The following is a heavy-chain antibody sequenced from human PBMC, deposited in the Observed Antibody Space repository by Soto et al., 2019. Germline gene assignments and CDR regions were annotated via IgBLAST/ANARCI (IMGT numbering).Heavy chain of an antibody. CDR1: GYTFTSYG. Sequence: GASVKVSCKASGYTFTSYGISLVRQAPGQGLEWMGWISAYNGNTNYAQKLQGRVTMTTDTSTSTAYMELRSLRSDDTAVYYCARGGDGSGIAVAGTNFDYWGQGTLVTVSS. D-gene: IGHD6-19*01. J-gene: IGHJ4*02. CDR3: ARGGDGSGIAVAGTNFDY. CDR2: ISAYNGNT. V-gene: IGHV1-18*04.